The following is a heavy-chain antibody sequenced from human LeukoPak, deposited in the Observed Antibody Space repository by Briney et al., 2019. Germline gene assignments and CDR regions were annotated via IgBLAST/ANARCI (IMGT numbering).Heavy chain of an antibody. CDR3: AKDGIAAAGAFFDY. D-gene: IGHD6-13*01. Sequence: GGSLRLSCAASGFTFSSYAMSWVRQAPGKGLEWVSGINGRGDSTVYAASVEGRFTISRDNSKNTLYLQMNSLRVEDTAVYYCAKDGIAAAGAFFDYWGQGTLVTVSS. CDR1: GFTFSSYA. J-gene: IGHJ4*02. CDR2: INGRGDST. V-gene: IGHV3-23*01.